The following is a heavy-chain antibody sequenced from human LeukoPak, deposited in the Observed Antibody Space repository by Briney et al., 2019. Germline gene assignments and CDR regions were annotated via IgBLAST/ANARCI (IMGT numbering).Heavy chain of an antibody. CDR1: GGTFSSYA. CDR2: IIPILGIA. D-gene: IGHD3-3*01. J-gene: IGHJ3*02. V-gene: IGHV1-69*04. CDR3: ARVVLRFLEWLRRPKRLHDAFDI. Sequence: ASVKVSCKASGGTFSSYAISWVRQAPGQGLEWMGRIIPILGIANYAQKFQGRVTITTDESTSTAYMELSSLRSEDTAVYYCARVVLRFLEWLRRPKRLHDAFDIWGQGTMVTVSS.